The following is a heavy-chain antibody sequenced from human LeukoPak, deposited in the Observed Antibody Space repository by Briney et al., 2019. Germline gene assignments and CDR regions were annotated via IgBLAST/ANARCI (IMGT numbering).Heavy chain of an antibody. V-gene: IGHV3-48*01. D-gene: IGHD3-3*01. CDR1: GFTFINYG. CDR3: ARDLNLEWPFDY. J-gene: IGHJ4*02. Sequence: GGSLRLSCAASGFTFINYGMSWVRQAPGKGLEWVSYISSSSDTIYYAASVKGRFTISRDNAKNSLYLQVNSLRAEDTAVYYCARDLNLEWPFDYWGQGTLVTVSS. CDR2: ISSSSDTI.